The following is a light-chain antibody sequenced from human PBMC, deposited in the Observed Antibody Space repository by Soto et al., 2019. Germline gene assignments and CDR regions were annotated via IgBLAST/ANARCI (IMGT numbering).Light chain of an antibody. CDR2: EVS. V-gene: IGLV2-14*01. J-gene: IGLJ1*01. Sequence: QSALTQPASVSGSLGQSITISCTGTSSDVGGYNYVSWYQQHPGKAPKLMIYEVSNRPSGVSNRFSGSKSGHTASLTISGLQSEDEADYFCTSYTSSSTLEVFGTGTQLTVL. CDR3: TSYTSSSTLEV. CDR1: SSDVGGYNY.